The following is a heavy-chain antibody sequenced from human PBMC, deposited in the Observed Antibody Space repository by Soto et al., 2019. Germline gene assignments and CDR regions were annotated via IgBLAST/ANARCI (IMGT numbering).Heavy chain of an antibody. CDR2: ISAYNGNT. V-gene: IGHV1-18*01. J-gene: IGHJ5*02. D-gene: IGHD6-13*01. Sequence: VASVKVSCKASGYTFTSYGISWVRQAPGQGLEWMGWISAYNGNTNYAQKLQGRVTMTTDTSTSTAYMELRSLRSDDTAVYYCARDLRGSIRADGTSNWFDPWGQGTLVTVS. CDR1: GYTFTSYG. CDR3: ARDLRGSIRADGTSNWFDP.